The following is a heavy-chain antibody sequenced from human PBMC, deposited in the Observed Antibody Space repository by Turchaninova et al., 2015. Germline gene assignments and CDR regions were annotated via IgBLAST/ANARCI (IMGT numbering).Heavy chain of an antibody. V-gene: IGHV3-48*03. Sequence: EVQLVESGGGLVQPGGSLRLSCASSGFTFSSYEMNWVRQAPGKGLEWVSYIGNSGSGIYYADSVKGRFTISRDNAKNSLYLQMNSLRAEDTAVYYCARGDCSSNSCQLGSWGQGTLVTVSS. J-gene: IGHJ5*02. CDR2: IGNSGSGI. CDR1: GFTFSSYE. D-gene: IGHD2-2*01. CDR3: ARGDCSSNSCQLGS.